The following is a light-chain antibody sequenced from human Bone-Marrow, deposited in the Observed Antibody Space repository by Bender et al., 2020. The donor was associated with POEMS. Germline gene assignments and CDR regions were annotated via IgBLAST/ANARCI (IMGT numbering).Light chain of an antibody. J-gene: IGLJ3*02. CDR2: EVS. V-gene: IGLV2-8*01. CDR3: CASAGSSTLV. CDR1: SSDVGDYTY. Sequence: QSALTQPPSASGSPGQSVTISCTGTSSDVGDYTYVSWYQQHPGKAPKLMIYEVSKRPSGVPDRFSVSKSGSTASLTISGLQAEDEADYYCCASAGSSTLVFGGGTKVTVL.